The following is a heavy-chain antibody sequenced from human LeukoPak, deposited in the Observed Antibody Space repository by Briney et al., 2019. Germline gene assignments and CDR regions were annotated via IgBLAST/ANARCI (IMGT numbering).Heavy chain of an antibody. CDR3: ARGRRYFDWLPYY. D-gene: IGHD3-9*01. CDR1: GGTFSSYA. V-gene: IGHV1-69*13. J-gene: IGHJ4*02. Sequence: SVTVSCKASGGTFSSYAISWVRQAPGQGLEWMGGIIPIFGTANYAQKFQGRVTITADESTSTAYMELSSLRSEDTAVYYCARGRRYFDWLPYYWGQGTLVTVSS. CDR2: IIPIFGTA.